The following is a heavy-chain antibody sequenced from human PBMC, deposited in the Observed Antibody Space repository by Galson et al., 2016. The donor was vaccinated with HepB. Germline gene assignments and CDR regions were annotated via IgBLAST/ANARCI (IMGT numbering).Heavy chain of an antibody. Sequence: SLRLSCAGSEFMFTNYVTSWVRQAPGKGLEWVSGFSGLGDWTYYADSVKGRFTTSRDNAKNSLFLQMNSLRDEDTAVYYCAREGAYSGNDFGGGFDFWGQGTLVTVSS. V-gene: IGHV3-23*01. CDR2: FSGLGDWT. D-gene: IGHD5-12*01. CDR1: EFMFTNYV. J-gene: IGHJ4*02. CDR3: AREGAYSGNDFGGGFDF.